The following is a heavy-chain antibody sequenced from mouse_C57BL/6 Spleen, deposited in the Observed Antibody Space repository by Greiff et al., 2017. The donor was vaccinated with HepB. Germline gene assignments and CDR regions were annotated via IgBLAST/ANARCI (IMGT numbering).Heavy chain of an antibody. CDR1: GFTFSDYG. CDR3: AKPLYGSSWFAY. D-gene: IGHD1-1*01. J-gene: IGHJ3*01. Sequence: EVKVVESGGGLVKPGGSLKLSCAASGFTFSDYGMHWVRQAPEKGLEWVAYISSGSSTIYYADTVKGRFTISRDNAKNTLFLQMTSLRSEDTAMYYCAKPLYGSSWFAYWGQGTLVTVSA. V-gene: IGHV5-17*01. CDR2: ISSGSSTI.